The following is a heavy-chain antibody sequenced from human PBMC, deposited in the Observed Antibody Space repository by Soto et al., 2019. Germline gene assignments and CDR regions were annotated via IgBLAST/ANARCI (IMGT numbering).Heavy chain of an antibody. CDR3: ARATYSNAWYRFDL. CDR1: GFTFIGYW. J-gene: IGHJ4*02. D-gene: IGHD4-4*01. V-gene: IGHV3-7*03. CDR2: IKHDGSVQ. Sequence: LRLSCEASGFTFIGYWMSWVRQAPGKGLGWVADIKHDGSVQYYVDSVKGRFTISRDNAKKLLFLQMNGLRAEDTALYYCARATYSNAWYRFDLWGQGTLVTVSS.